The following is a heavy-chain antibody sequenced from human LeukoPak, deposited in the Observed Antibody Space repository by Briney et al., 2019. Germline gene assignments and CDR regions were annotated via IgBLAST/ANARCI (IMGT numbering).Heavy chain of an antibody. CDR2: IYYSGST. V-gene: IGHV4-61*01. CDR1: GGSISSSSYY. CDR3: ARGTTVTMNDAFDI. Sequence: SETLSLTCTVSGGSISSSSYYWSWIRQPPGKGLEWIGYIYYSGSTNYNPSLKSRVTISVDTSKNQFSLKLSSVTAADMAVYYCARGTTVTMNDAFDIWGQGTMVTVSS. D-gene: IGHD4-17*01. J-gene: IGHJ3*02.